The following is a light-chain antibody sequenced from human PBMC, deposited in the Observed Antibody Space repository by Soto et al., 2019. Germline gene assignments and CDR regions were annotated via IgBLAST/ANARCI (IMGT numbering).Light chain of an antibody. J-gene: IGKJ1*01. V-gene: IGKV3-20*01. CDR3: QQYGSSPWT. CDR1: QSISTNH. Sequence: EIVMTQSPGTLSLSPGERATLSCRASQSISTNHLAWYQQKPGQAPRLLIYDASRRATGIPDRFSGSGSGTDFTLTISRLEPEDFAVYYCQQYGSSPWTFGQGTKVDI. CDR2: DAS.